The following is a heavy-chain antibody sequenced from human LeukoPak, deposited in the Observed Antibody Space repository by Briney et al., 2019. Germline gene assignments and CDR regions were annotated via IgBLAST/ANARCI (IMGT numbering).Heavy chain of an antibody. V-gene: IGHV1-18*01. Sequence: ASVKVSCKASGYTFTSYGISWVRQAPGQGLEWMGWISAYNGNTNYAQKLQGRVTMTTDTSTSTAYMELRSLRSDDTAVYYCAVLIVATPSDYYYYGMDVWGQGTTVTVSS. J-gene: IGHJ6*02. CDR3: AVLIVATPSDYYYYGMDV. CDR1: GYTFTSYG. CDR2: ISAYNGNT. D-gene: IGHD5-12*01.